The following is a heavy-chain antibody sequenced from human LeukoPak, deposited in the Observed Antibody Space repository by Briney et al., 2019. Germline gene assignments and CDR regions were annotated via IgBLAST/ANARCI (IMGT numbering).Heavy chain of an antibody. CDR1: GFTFSSYA. Sequence: GGSLRLSCAASGFTFSSYAMHWVRQAPGKGLEWVAVISYDGSNKYYADSVKGRFTISRDNSKNTLYLQMNSLRAEDTAVYYCARDGPVHSERWGIDYWGQGTLVTVSS. CDR3: ARDGPVHSERWGIDY. V-gene: IGHV3-30-3*01. J-gene: IGHJ4*02. CDR2: ISYDGSNK. D-gene: IGHD5-24*01.